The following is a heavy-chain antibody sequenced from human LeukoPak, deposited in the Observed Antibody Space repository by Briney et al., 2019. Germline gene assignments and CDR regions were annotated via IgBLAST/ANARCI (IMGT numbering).Heavy chain of an antibody. V-gene: IGHV3-23*01. Sequence: GVSLRLSCASSGFTFNNYAMTWVRQAPGKGLKWVSSITASGGSTYCADSVKGRFTISRDNSKNTLYLQMSSLRAEDMAVYYCARDYPTSGIVTIFDYWGQGTLVTVSS. D-gene: IGHD1-1*01. CDR1: GFTFNNYA. CDR3: ARDYPTSGIVTIFDY. CDR2: ITASGGST. J-gene: IGHJ4*02.